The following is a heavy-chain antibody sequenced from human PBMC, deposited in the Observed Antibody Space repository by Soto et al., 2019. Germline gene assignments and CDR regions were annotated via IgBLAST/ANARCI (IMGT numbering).Heavy chain of an antibody. Sequence: VQLVESGGGLVQSGGSLRLSCAASGFIFSNYWMFWVRQTPGEGLMWVARISIDGTTTTYADSVKDRFTISRDNAKNMLYLQMNGLRAEDTAAYYCAADVLWGQGTLVTVSS. CDR3: AADVL. D-gene: IGHD6-6*01. V-gene: IGHV3-74*01. CDR1: GFIFSNYW. J-gene: IGHJ4*02. CDR2: ISIDGTTT.